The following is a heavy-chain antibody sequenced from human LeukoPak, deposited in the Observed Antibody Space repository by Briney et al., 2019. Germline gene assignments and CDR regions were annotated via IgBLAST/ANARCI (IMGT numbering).Heavy chain of an antibody. J-gene: IGHJ4*02. D-gene: IGHD3-10*01. CDR3: ARERDGSGTQRGLDY. Sequence: SETLSLTCTVSGGSISSYYWSWIRQPPGKGLEWIGYIYYSGSTNYNPSLKSRVTISVDTSKDQFSLKLSSVTAADTAVYYCARERDGSGTQRGLDYWGQGTLVTVSS. CDR1: GGSISSYY. V-gene: IGHV4-59*12. CDR2: IYYSGST.